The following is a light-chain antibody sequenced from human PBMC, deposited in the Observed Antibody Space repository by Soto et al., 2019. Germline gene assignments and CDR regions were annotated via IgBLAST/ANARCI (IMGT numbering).Light chain of an antibody. V-gene: IGKV1-39*01. CDR1: QSIRSY. J-gene: IGKJ5*01. Sequence: DIQMTQSPSSVSASVGERATTTRRASQSIRSYLNWYQQTPGKAPKIXIYAASSLPSGVPSRFSGSGAGTDFTLTISSLQPEDVATDYCQQSYSTFITFGQGTRLEIK. CDR3: QQSYSTFIT. CDR2: AAS.